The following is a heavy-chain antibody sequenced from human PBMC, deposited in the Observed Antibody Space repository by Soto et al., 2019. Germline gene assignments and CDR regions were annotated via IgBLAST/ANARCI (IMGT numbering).Heavy chain of an antibody. CDR2: INPSGGST. D-gene: IGHD2-21*02. CDR1: GYTFTSYY. CDR3: ARDQKLAYCGGDCYSPDY. V-gene: IGHV1-46*01. J-gene: IGHJ4*02. Sequence: ASVKVSCKASGYTFTSYYIHWVRQAPGQGLEWMGIINPSGGSTSYAQKFQGRVTMTRDTSTSTVYMELSSLRSEDTAVYYCARDQKLAYCGGDCYSPDYWGQGTMVTV.